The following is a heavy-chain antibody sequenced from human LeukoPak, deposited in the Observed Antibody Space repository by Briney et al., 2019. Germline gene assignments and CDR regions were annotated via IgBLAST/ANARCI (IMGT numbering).Heavy chain of an antibody. CDR2: INPNSGGT. D-gene: IGHD7-27*01. CDR3: ARPAELGTQFNY. J-gene: IGHJ4*02. V-gene: IGHV1-2*02. CDR1: GYTFTGYY. Sequence: GASVKVSCKASGYTFTGYYMHWVRQAPGQGLGWMGWINPNSGGTNYAQKFQGRVTMTRDTSISTAYMELSRLRSDDTAVYYCARPAELGTQFNYWGQGTLVTVSS.